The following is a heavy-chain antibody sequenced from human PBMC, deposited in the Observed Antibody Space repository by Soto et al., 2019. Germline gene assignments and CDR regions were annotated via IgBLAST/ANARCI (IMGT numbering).Heavy chain of an antibody. Sequence: EVRLMESGGGLVQPGGSLRLSCAASGFTFSGYWMSWARQAPGKGLEWVANIKQDGSEKYSVDSVKGRFTISRDNAEDSLYLQMNSLRVEDTAIYYCARDMSSGFFGQDYWGMDVGGKGTTVIVSS. D-gene: IGHD6-19*01. CDR1: GFTFSGYW. CDR2: IKQDGSEK. V-gene: IGHV3-7*05. CDR3: ARDMSSGFFGQDYWGMDV. J-gene: IGHJ6*04.